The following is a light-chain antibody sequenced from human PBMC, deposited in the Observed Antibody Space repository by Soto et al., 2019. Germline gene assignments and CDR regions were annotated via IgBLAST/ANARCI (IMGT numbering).Light chain of an antibody. Sequence: DNQMTNSPSSLSASVGDRVTMTCQASQDISSWLTWYQQKAGKAPKLLIYEASTLESGVPSRFSGSGSGTDFTLTISSLQPQDIATYYCQHYANLPKTFGQGTRLEI. CDR1: QDISSW. J-gene: IGKJ5*01. CDR2: EAS. CDR3: QHYANLPKT. V-gene: IGKV1-33*01.